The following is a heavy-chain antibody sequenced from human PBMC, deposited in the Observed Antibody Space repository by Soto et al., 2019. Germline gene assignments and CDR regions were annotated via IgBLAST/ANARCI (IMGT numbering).Heavy chain of an antibody. CDR1: GFTFSSYA. V-gene: IGHV3-23*01. Sequence: GGSLRLSCAASGFTFSSYAMSWVRQAPGKGLEWVSAISGSGGSTYYADSVKGRFTISRDNSKNTLYLQMNSLRAEDTAVYYCAILPYDFWSGYYPLLDYWGQGTLVTVSS. CDR2: ISGSGGST. CDR3: AILPYDFWSGYYPLLDY. J-gene: IGHJ4*02. D-gene: IGHD3-3*01.